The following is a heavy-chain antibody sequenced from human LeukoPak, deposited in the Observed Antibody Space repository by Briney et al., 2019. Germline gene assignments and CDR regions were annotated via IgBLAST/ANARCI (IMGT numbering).Heavy chain of an antibody. CDR3: ARGSGLFDY. CDR1: GGSISSSSYY. D-gene: IGHD1-26*01. V-gene: IGHV4-39*07. J-gene: IGHJ4*02. CDR2: IYYSGST. Sequence: PSETLSLTCTVSGGSISSSSYYWGWIRQPPGKGLEWIGSIYYSGSTYYNPSLKSRVTISVDTSKNQFSLKLSSVTAADTAVYYCARGSGLFDYWGQGTLVTASS.